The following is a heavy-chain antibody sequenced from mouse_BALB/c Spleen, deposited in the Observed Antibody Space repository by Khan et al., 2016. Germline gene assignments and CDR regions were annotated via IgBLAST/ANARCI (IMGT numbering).Heavy chain of an antibody. CDR2: INPYLGDT. V-gene: IGHV1-37*01. D-gene: IGHD2-4*01. CDR3: GRSGDYGGFPY. J-gene: IGHJ3*01. Sequence: VQLLESGPELVKPGASVMISCKASGYSFTGYFMNWVKQSHGKSLEWFGRINPYLGDTFYNQNFKGKATLTVEKSSSTAHMVLLSLTSEDAAVYYCGRSGDYGGFPYWGQGTLVTVSA. CDR1: GYSFTGYF.